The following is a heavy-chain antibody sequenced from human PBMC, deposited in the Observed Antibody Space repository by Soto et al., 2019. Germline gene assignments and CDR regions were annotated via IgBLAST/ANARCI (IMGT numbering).Heavy chain of an antibody. J-gene: IGHJ4*02. Sequence: SETLSLTCAVSGGSISSSNWWSWVRQPPGKGLEWIGEIYHSGSTNYNPSLESRVTISVDKSKNQFSLKLSSVTAADTAVYYCARGRFVDTAMVFSWGQGTLVTVSS. CDR2: IYHSGST. CDR1: GGSISSSNW. CDR3: ARGRFVDTAMVFS. V-gene: IGHV4-4*02. D-gene: IGHD5-18*01.